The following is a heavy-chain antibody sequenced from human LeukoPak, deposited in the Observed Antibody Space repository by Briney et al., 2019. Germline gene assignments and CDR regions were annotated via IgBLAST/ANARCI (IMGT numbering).Heavy chain of an antibody. CDR1: GFSFSSYW. CDR2: IKQDGSDK. Sequence: GGSLRLSCAASGFSFSSYWMSWVRQAPGKGLEWVANIKQDGSDKYYLTSVRGRFTISRDNAKNSLFLQMNSQRVEDTAVYYCARGGGHLDCWGQGTLVTVSS. V-gene: IGHV3-7*03. D-gene: IGHD4-23*01. J-gene: IGHJ4*02. CDR3: ARGGGHLDC.